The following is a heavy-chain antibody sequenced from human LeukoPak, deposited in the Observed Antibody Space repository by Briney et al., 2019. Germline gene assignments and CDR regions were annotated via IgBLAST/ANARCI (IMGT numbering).Heavy chain of an antibody. Sequence: SETLSLTCAVYSGSFSGYYWSWIRQPPGKGLEWIGEINHSGSTNYNPSLKSRVTISVDTSENQFSLKLSSVTAADTAVYYCARHDSGDGYQGLDYFDYWGQGTLVTVSS. J-gene: IGHJ4*02. CDR3: ARHDSGDGYQGLDYFDY. CDR1: SGSFSGYY. D-gene: IGHD5-24*01. V-gene: IGHV4-34*01. CDR2: INHSGST.